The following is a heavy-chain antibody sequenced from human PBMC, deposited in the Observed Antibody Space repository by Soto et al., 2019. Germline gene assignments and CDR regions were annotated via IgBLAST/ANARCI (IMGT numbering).Heavy chain of an antibody. D-gene: IGHD3-9*01. J-gene: IGHJ4*02. CDR3: VRPRGYDTLTPAFDY. CDR1: GGAISSRSYY. CDR2: ISYSGNI. V-gene: IGHV4-39*01. Sequence: QLQLQESGPGLVKTSETLSLTCTVSGGAISSRSYYWGWIRQSPGKWLEWIGSISYSGNIYYNPSLRSRVTISVDTSKNQFSLKLDSVTATDTAVYYCVRPRGYDTLTPAFDYWGQGTLVTVSS.